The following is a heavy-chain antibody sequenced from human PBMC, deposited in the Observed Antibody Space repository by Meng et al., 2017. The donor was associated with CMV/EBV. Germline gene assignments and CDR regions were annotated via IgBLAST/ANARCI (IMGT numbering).Heavy chain of an antibody. V-gene: IGHV3-11*04. Sequence: GGSLRLSCAASGFTFSDYYMSWIRQAPGKGLEWVSYISSSGSTIYYADSVKGRFTISRDNAKDSLYLQMNSLRAEDTAVYYCARALVRTSPPDYWGQGTLVTVSS. CDR2: ISSSGSTI. CDR3: ARALVRTSPPDY. CDR1: GFTFSDYY. J-gene: IGHJ4*02. D-gene: IGHD6-6*01.